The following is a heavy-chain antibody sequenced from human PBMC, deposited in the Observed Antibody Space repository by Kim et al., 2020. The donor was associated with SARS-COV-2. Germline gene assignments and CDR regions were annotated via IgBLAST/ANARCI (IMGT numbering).Heavy chain of an antibody. Sequence: TIYYADSVKGRFTISRDNAKNSLYLQMNSLRDEDTAVYYCAAGGYDPFDPWGQGTLVTVSS. CDR3: AAGGYDPFDP. D-gene: IGHD5-12*01. V-gene: IGHV3-48*02. J-gene: IGHJ5*02. CDR2: TI.